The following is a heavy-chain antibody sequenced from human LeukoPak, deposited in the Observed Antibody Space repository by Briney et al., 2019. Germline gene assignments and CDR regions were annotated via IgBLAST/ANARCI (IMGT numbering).Heavy chain of an antibody. Sequence: SETLSLTCAVYGGSFSGYYWSWIRQPPGKGLEWIGEINHSGSTNYNPSLKSRVTISVDTSKNQFSLKLSSVTAADTAVYYCARRGIKGTDYWGQGTLVTVSS. CDR3: ARRGIKGTDY. CDR1: GGSFSGYY. D-gene: IGHD3-10*01. V-gene: IGHV4-34*01. CDR2: INHSGST. J-gene: IGHJ4*02.